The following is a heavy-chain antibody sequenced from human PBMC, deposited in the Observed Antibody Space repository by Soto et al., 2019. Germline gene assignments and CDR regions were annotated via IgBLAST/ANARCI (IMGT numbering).Heavy chain of an antibody. D-gene: IGHD2-8*01. CDR1: EFTFSSYA. CDR2: VSNDGSNK. V-gene: IGHV3-30*18. J-gene: IGHJ6*02. Sequence: QVQLVESGGGVVQPGESLRLSCAASEFTFSSYAMHWVRQAPGKGLEWVAVVSNDGSNKYYADSVKGRFTISRDNSKNTQNLQMISMKAEDTAVYYCAKDQSTNSRSYHALDVWGQGTTVTVSS. CDR3: AKDQSTNSRSYHALDV.